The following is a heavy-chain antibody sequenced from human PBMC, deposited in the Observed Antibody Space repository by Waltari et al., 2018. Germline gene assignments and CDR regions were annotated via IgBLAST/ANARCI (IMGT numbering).Heavy chain of an antibody. CDR3: ARGQPYYYDSSGYSAPYYYYGMDV. Sequence: QWGAGLLKPSETLSLTCAVYGGSFSGYYWSWIRQPPGKRLEWSGGINNSGSTNYNPSLKRRVTISLDTSKSQFSLKLSAVSAADTAVYYCARGQPYYYDSSGYSAPYYYYGMDVWGQGTTVTVSS. V-gene: IGHV4-34*01. D-gene: IGHD3-22*01. CDR1: GGSFSGYY. CDR2: INNSGST. J-gene: IGHJ6*02.